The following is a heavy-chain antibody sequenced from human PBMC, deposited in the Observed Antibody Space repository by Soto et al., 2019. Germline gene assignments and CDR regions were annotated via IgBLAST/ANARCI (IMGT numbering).Heavy chain of an antibody. Sequence: QVQLGQSGAEVKKPGSSVKVSCKASGGTFSSYSINWVRQAPGQGLEWMGEIIPIFGTANYAQKFQGRVTITADESTSTAYMELSSLRSEDTAVYYCARDGGRHSGGIDYWGQGTRVTVSS. CDR1: GGTFSSYS. J-gene: IGHJ4*02. V-gene: IGHV1-69*01. D-gene: IGHD1-26*01. CDR3: ARDGGRHSGGIDY. CDR2: IIPIFGTA.